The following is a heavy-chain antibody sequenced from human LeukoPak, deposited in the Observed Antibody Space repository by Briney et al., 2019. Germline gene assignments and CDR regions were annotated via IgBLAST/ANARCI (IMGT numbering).Heavy chain of an antibody. CDR3: ARDLNWETY. V-gene: IGHV3-48*03. J-gene: IGHJ4*02. D-gene: IGHD7-27*01. CDR2: ISSSGFNI. Sequence: GGSLRLSCAVSGFTFSSYEMNWVRQAPGKGLEWVSYISSSGFNIYYADSVKGRFTISRDNAKNSLYLQMNSLRAEDTAVYYCARDLNWETYWGQGTLVTVSS. CDR1: GFTFSSYE.